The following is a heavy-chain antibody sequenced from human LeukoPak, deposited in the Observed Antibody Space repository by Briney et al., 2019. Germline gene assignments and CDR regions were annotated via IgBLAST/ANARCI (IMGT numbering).Heavy chain of an antibody. V-gene: IGHV4-38-2*02. Sequence: SETLSLTCAVSGYSISSGYYWDWIRQPPGKGLEWIGSTYHSGGTYYNPSLKSRVTISIDTSKNEFSLRLSSVTAADTAVYYCARDYGSGSSYDYFYYALDVWGKGTTVTVSS. D-gene: IGHD3-10*01. CDR1: GYSISSGYY. CDR2: TYHSGGT. CDR3: ARDYGSGSSYDYFYYALDV. J-gene: IGHJ6*04.